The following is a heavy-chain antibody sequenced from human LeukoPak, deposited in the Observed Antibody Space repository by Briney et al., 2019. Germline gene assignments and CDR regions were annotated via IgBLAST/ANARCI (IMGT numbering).Heavy chain of an antibody. J-gene: IGHJ4*02. D-gene: IGHD6-13*01. CDR1: GFTFSSYA. CDR2: ISGSGGST. V-gene: IGHV3-23*01. CDR3: AKDRGSSTPRYYFDY. Sequence: GGSLGLSCAASGFTFSSYAMSWVRRAPGKGLEWVSAISGSGGSTYYADSVKGRFTISRDNSKNTLYLQMNSLRAEDTAVYYCAKDRGSSTPRYYFDYWGQGTLVTVSS.